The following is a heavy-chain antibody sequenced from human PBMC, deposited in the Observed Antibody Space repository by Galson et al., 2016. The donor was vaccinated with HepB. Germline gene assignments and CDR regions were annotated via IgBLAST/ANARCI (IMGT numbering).Heavy chain of an antibody. V-gene: IGHV4-31*03. D-gene: IGHD3-3*01. Sequence: TLSLTCTVSGGSISSGDYYWSWIRQHPGKSLEWIGYISYSGSTYYNPSLKSRVTISVDTSKNQFSLKLSSVTAADTAVYYCARVGRLDFWSGFYVPPFDFWGQGTLVTVSS. CDR2: ISYSGST. CDR1: GGSISSGDYY. J-gene: IGHJ4*02. CDR3: ARVGRLDFWSGFYVPPFDF.